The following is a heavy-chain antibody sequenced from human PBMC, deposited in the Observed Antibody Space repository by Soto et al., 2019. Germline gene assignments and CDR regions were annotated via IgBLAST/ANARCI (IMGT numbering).Heavy chain of an antibody. J-gene: IGHJ4*02. V-gene: IGHV1-24*01. CDR3: ATADMTSXVVVLDY. CDR2: FDPEDGET. CDR1: GYTLTELA. D-gene: IGHD2-15*01. Sequence: EASVKVSCKVSGYTLTELAMHWVRQAPGKGLEWMGGFDPEDGETIYAQKFQGRVTMTEDTSTDTAYVELSSLRSEDTAVYYCATADMTSXVVVLDYWGQGTLVTVSS.